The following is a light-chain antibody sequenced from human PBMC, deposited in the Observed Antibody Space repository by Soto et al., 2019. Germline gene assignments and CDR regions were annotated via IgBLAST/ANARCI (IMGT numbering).Light chain of an antibody. Sequence: QPVLTQPASVSGSPGQSITVSCTGTSSDVGSYNLVSWYQQHPGKAPKLMIYEGSKRPSGVSNRFSGSKSGNTASLTISGLQAEDEADYYCCSYAGTYTWVFGGGTKLTVL. CDR1: SSDVGSYNL. J-gene: IGLJ3*02. CDR3: CSYAGTYTWV. V-gene: IGLV2-23*01. CDR2: EGS.